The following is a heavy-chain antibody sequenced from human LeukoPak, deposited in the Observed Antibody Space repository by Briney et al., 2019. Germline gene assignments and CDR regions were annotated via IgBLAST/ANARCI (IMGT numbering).Heavy chain of an antibody. CDR3: ARDASDFWSGLGDY. V-gene: IGHV1-18*01. J-gene: IGHJ4*02. D-gene: IGHD3-3*01. Sequence: ASVKVSCKASGYTFTSYGISWVRQAPGQGLEWMGWISAYNGNTNYAQKLQGRVTMTTDTSTGTAYMELRSLRSDDTAVYYCARDASDFWSGLGDYWGQGTLVTVSS. CDR1: GYTFTSYG. CDR2: ISAYNGNT.